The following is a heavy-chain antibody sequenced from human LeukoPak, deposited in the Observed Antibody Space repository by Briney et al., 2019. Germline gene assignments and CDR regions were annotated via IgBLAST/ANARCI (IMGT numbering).Heavy chain of an antibody. CDR2: ISAYNGNT. V-gene: IGHV1-18*01. Sequence: GASVKVSCKASGYTFTSYGISWVRQAPGQGLEWMGWISAYNGNTNYAQKLQGRVTKTTDTSTSTAYMELRSLRSDDTAVYYCARNYDSSGWDPQNWFDPWGQGTLVTVSS. D-gene: IGHD3-22*01. CDR3: ARNYDSSGWDPQNWFDP. CDR1: GYTFTSYG. J-gene: IGHJ5*02.